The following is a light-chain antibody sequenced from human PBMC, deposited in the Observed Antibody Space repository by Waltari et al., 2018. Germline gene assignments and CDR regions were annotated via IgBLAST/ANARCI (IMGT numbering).Light chain of an antibody. CDR2: EVN. Sequence: ALTQPASVSGSPGQSITISCTGTSSDVGGYDYVSWYQHHPGKAPKLMIYEVNNRPSGVSNRFSGSKSGNTASLTISGLQAEDEADYYCNSYTSIYSYVFGTGTKVTVL. CDR3: NSYTSIYSYV. J-gene: IGLJ1*01. CDR1: SSDVGGYDY. V-gene: IGLV2-14*01.